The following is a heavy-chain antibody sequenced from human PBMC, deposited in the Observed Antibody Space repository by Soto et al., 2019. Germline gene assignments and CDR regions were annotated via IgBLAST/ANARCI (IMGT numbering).Heavy chain of an antibody. V-gene: IGHV3-30*03. Sequence: WGSLKLSCAASGFTLSSYAMAWVRQAPGKGLEWVSAISDDGSNKYYADSVKGRFTISRDNSKNTLYLQMNSLRAEDTAVYYCARFLEYSSSSNYYYGMDVWGQGTTVTVSS. CDR3: ARFLEYSSSSNYYYGMDV. CDR1: GFTLSSYA. J-gene: IGHJ6*02. D-gene: IGHD6-6*01. CDR2: ISDDGSNK.